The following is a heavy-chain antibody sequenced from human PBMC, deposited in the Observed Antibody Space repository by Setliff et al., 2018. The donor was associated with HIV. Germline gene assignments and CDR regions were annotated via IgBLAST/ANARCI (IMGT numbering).Heavy chain of an antibody. D-gene: IGHD6-13*01. V-gene: IGHV3-11*04. CDR3: ATWGIVAVAGLH. J-gene: IGHJ4*02. CDR1: GFNFRDSW. CDR2: ISISGTLI. Sequence: GGSLRLSCSTSGFNFRDSWMSWLRLAPGKGLEWVSSISISGTLIYYADSVKGRFTTTRANTKNSLYLQMNRLRAEDTAVYYCATWGIVAVAGLHWGQGTLVTVSS.